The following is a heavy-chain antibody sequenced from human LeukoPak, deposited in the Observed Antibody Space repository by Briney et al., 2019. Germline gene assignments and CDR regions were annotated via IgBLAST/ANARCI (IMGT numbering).Heavy chain of an antibody. CDR2: ISYDGSNK. CDR1: GFTFSNYG. J-gene: IGHJ6*04. Sequence: GGSVRLSCAASGFTFSNYGIHGVRPAPGKGVEGVALISYDGSNKYYADSVKGRFSISRDNSRNTLYLQMNSLRADDTAVYYCARTLAGDGMDVWGKGTTVTVSS. V-gene: IGHV3-30*03. CDR3: ARTLAGDGMDV. D-gene: IGHD3-10*01.